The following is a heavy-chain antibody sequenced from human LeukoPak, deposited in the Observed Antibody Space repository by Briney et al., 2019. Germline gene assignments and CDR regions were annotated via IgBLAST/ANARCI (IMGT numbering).Heavy chain of an antibody. CDR1: GGTFSSYA. J-gene: IGHJ4*02. CDR2: IIPIFGTA. Sequence: GASVKVSCKASGGTFSSYAISWVRQAPGQGLEWMGGIIPIFGTANYAQKFQGRVTITADESTSTAYMELSSLRSEDTAVYYCARGLMTTVTEFDYWGQGTPVTVSS. V-gene: IGHV1-69*13. CDR3: ARGLMTTVTEFDY. D-gene: IGHD4-17*01.